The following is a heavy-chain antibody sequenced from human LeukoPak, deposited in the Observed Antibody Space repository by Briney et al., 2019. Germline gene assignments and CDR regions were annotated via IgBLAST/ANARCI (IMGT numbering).Heavy chain of an antibody. CDR3: TTYYDSGPSKD. V-gene: IGHV3-7*05. D-gene: IGHD3-22*01. Sequence: GRSLTLSCAASEFTFTTYGMHWVRQAPGKGLEWVANIKKDGGEQYYGDSVKGRFTISRDNTKNSLYLQMNSLRAEDTAMYYCTTYYDSGPSKDWGQGTLVTVSS. CDR2: IKKDGGEQ. J-gene: IGHJ4*02. CDR1: EFTFTTYG.